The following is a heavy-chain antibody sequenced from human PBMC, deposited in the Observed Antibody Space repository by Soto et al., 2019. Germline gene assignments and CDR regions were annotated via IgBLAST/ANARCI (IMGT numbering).Heavy chain of an antibody. CDR2: IYYTVNT. CDR3: ARARTSSAVDFDY. J-gene: IGHJ4*02. CDR1: GGSISSYY. D-gene: IGHD6-19*01. Sequence: SSATLDITGSVAGGSISSYYWSWIRQPPGKGLEWIGYIYYTVNTNYNPSLKSRVTISVDTSKTQFSLKLTSLTAADTAVYYCARARTSSAVDFDYWGQGTLVTVS. V-gene: IGHV4-59*01.